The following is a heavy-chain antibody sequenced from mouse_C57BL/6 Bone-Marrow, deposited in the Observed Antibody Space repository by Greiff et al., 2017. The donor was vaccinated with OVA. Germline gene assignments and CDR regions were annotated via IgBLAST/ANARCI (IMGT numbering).Heavy chain of an antibody. CDR1: GYTFTDYY. V-gene: IGHV1-76*01. J-gene: IGHJ2*01. Sequence: VKLMESGAELVRPGASVKLSCKASGYTFTDYYINWVKLRPGQGLEWIARIYPGSGNTYYNEKFKGKATLTAEKSSSTAYMQLSSLTSEDSAVYFCAIEDDVLFYCWGPGTTLTFSS. D-gene: IGHD2-3*01. CDR3: AIEDDVLFYC. CDR2: IYPGSGNT.